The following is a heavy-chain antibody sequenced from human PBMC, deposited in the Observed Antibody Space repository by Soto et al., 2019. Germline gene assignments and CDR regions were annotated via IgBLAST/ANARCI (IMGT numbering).Heavy chain of an antibody. V-gene: IGHV3-48*03. D-gene: IGHD3-10*01. CDR2: IGGRDGSK. Sequence: GGSLRLSCIGSGFTFSSYEMNWVRQAPGKGLEWISYIGGRDGSKFYADSVQGRFTISRDNARNSLYLQMDSLAAADTAVYYCARIHNNYNDVHFDSWGQGTLVTVSS. CDR1: GFTFSSYE. CDR3: ARIHNNYNDVHFDS. J-gene: IGHJ4*02.